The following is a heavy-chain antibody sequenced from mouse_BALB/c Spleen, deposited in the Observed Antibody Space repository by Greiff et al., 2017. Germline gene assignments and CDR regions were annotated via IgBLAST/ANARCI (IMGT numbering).Heavy chain of an antibody. CDR2: INPNNGGT. CDR3: ARRWLLHYYAMDY. J-gene: IGHJ4*01. Sequence: EVQGVESGPELVKPGASVKIPCKASGYTFTDYNMDWVKQSHGKSLEWIGDINPNNGGTIYNQKFKGKATLTVDKSSSTAYMELRSLTSEDTAVYYCARRWLLHYYAMDYWGQGTSVTVSS. V-gene: IGHV1-18*01. D-gene: IGHD2-3*01. CDR1: GYTFTDYN.